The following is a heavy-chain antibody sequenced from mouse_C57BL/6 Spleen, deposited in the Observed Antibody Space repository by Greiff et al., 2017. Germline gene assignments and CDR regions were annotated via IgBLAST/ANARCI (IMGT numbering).Heavy chain of an antibody. J-gene: IGHJ1*03. CDR1: GYTFTSYW. Sequence: QVQLQQPGAELVMPGASVKLSCKASGYTFTSYWMHWVKQRPGQGLEWIGEIDPSDSYTNYNQKFKGKSTLTVDKSSSTAYMQLSSLTSEYSAVYDCARSGTTVVSYWYFDVWGTGTTVTVSS. CDR3: ARSGTTVVSYWYFDV. D-gene: IGHD1-1*01. V-gene: IGHV1-69*01. CDR2: IDPSDSYT.